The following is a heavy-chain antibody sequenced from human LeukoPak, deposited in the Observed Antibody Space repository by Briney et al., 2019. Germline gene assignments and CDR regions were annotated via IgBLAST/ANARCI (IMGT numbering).Heavy chain of an antibody. Sequence: ASVKVSCKVSGYTFTSYAMHWVRQAPGQRLEWMGWINAGNGNTKYSQKFQGRVTITRDTSASTAYMELSSLRSEDTAVYYCARGSAYSSRFDPWGQGSLVTVCS. CDR3: ARGSAYSSRFDP. CDR1: GYTFTSYA. D-gene: IGHD1-26*01. J-gene: IGHJ5*02. V-gene: IGHV1-3*01. CDR2: INAGNGNT.